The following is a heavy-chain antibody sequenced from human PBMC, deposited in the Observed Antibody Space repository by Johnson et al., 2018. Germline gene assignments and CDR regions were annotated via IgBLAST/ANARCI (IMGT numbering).Heavy chain of an antibody. J-gene: IGHJ6*03. D-gene: IGHD2-15*01. V-gene: IGHV3-49*04. CDR3: TRDDAYCSGGSCRYYYYRDV. CDR1: GFTVSSNY. Sequence: VQLVESGGGLIQPGRSLRLSCAASGFTVSSNYMSWVRQAPGKGLEWVGFIRSKAYGGTTEYAASVKGRFTISRDDSKSIAYLQMNSLKTEDTAVYYCTRDDAYCSGGSCRYYYYRDVGGKWTTVNVSS. CDR2: IRSKAYGGTT.